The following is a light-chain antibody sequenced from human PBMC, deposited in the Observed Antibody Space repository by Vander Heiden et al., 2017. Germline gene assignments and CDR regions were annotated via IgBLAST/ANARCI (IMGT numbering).Light chain of an antibody. CDR2: AAS. V-gene: IGKV1-27*01. CDR3: QKNNSARWT. J-gene: IGKJ1*01. CDR1: QGISNY. Sequence: IQLTPSPSCLSASVGDRCTITCRSGQGISNYLAWYQQKPVKVPKLLIYAASTSQSGVPSRFSGSGCGTDFTLTMSSLQPEDVATYYCQKNNSARWTFGQGTKVEIK.